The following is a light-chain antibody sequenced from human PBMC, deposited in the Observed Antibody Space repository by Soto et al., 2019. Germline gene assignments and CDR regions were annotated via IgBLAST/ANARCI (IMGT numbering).Light chain of an antibody. CDR1: SNDVGGYNY. V-gene: IGLV2-14*01. CDR2: EVS. CDR3: SSYTAFSTCV. J-gene: IGLJ3*02. Sequence: QSVLTKPASVSGSPGQSITISCTGTSNDVGGYNYVSWYQQHPGKAPHLIIYEVSNRPSGVSHRYTSSKSGDTASLTISGLQAEDGADYYCSSYTAFSTCVFGGGTQLTFL.